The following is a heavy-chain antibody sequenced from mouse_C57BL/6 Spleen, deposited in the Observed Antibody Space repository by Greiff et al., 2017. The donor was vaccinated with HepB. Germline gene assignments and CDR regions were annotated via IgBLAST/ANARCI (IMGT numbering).Heavy chain of an antibody. J-gene: IGHJ4*01. Sequence: QVQLQQPGAELVKPGASVKLSCKASGYTFTSYWMHWVKQRPGQGLEWIGMIHPNSGSTNYNEKFKSKATLTVDKSSSTAYMQLSSLTSEDSAVYYCAAPKGYGPGDNAMDYWGQGTSVTVSS. CDR3: AAPKGYGPGDNAMDY. D-gene: IGHD2-2*01. V-gene: IGHV1-64*01. CDR2: IHPNSGST. CDR1: GYTFTSYW.